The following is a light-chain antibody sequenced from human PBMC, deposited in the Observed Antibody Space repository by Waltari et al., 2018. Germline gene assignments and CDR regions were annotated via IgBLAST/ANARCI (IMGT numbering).Light chain of an antibody. J-gene: IGKJ2*01. V-gene: IGKV3-15*01. CDR2: GAS. CDR1: QSVSSN. Sequence: IVMTQSPATLAVSPRQSTTLSCRASQSVSSNLAWYQQKPGQAPRLLIYGASTRATGIPARFSGSGSGTEFTLTISSMQSEDFAVYYCQQYNNWPYTFGQGTKLEIK. CDR3: QQYNNWPYT.